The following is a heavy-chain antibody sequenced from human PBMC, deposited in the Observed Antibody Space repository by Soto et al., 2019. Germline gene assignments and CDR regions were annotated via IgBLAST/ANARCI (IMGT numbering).Heavy chain of an antibody. Sequence: PSETLSLTCTFSGGSISSGGYYWSWIRQHPGKGLEWIGYIYYSGSTYYNPSLKSRVTISVDTSKNQFSLKLSSVTAADTAVYYCARVDLRHYYYYGMDVWGQGTTVTVSS. D-gene: IGHD6-25*01. CDR1: GGSISSGGYY. CDR3: ARVDLRHYYYYGMDV. V-gene: IGHV4-31*03. J-gene: IGHJ6*02. CDR2: IYYSGST.